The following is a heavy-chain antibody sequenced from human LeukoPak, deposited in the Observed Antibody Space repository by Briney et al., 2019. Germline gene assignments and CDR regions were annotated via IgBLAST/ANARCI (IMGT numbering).Heavy chain of an antibody. CDR1: GGTFSSYA. CDR2: IIPMFGIA. J-gene: IGHJ4*02. D-gene: IGHD6-13*01. V-gene: IGHV1-69*04. CDR3: ARDRPGSSSWYYLDY. Sequence: SVKVSCKASGGTFSSYAISWVRQAPGQGLEWIGRIIPMFGIANYAQKFQGRVTITADKSTSTAYMELSSLSSEDTAVYYCARDRPGSSSWYYLDYWGQGTLVTVSS.